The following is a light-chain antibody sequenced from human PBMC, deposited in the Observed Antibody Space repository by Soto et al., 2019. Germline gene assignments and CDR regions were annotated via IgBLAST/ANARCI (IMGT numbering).Light chain of an antibody. V-gene: IGKV1-12*01. Sequence: DIQMTQSPSSLSASVGDRVTMSFRASQSISSCLAWYQQKPGNAPKLLIYAASSLQSGVPSRFSGSGSGTDFTLTISSLQPEDFAIYYCQQANSFPLTFGGGTKVDIK. CDR2: AAS. CDR1: QSISSC. J-gene: IGKJ4*01. CDR3: QQANSFPLT.